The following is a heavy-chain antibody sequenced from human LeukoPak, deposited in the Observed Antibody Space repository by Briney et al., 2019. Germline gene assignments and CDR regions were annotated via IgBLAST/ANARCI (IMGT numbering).Heavy chain of an antibody. CDR1: GITFSTAW. J-gene: IGHJ3*02. V-gene: IGHV3-15*01. Sequence: GGSLRLSCEGSGITFSTAWMSWVRQAPCKGLDWVGRSRSKTEGGTGDYAEPVEGRFSISRDESKNTLYLQMDSLKTEDTAVYYCTTDHRRYSDYAVSAFDIWGRGTMVTVSS. CDR2: SRSKTEGGTG. D-gene: IGHD4-11*01. CDR3: TTDHRRYSDYAVSAFDI.